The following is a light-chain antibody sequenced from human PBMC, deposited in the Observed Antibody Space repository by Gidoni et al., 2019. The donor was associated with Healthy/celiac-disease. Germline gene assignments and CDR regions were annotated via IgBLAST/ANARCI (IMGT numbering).Light chain of an antibody. CDR3: CSYAGSYTFVV. J-gene: IGLJ2*01. Sequence: QSALTQPRSVSGSPGQSVTISCTGTSSDFGGYNYVSWYQQHPGKAPKLLIYDLSKRPSGVPDRFSGSKSGNTASLTISGLQAEDEADYYCCSYAGSYTFVVFGGGTKLTVL. CDR2: DLS. CDR1: SSDFGGYNY. V-gene: IGLV2-11*01.